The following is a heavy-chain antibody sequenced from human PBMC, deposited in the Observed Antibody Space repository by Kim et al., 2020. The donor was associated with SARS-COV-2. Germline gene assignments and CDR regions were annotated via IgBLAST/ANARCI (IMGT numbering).Heavy chain of an antibody. V-gene: IGHV4-59*08. CDR1: GGSISSYY. CDR2: IYYSGST. D-gene: IGHD5-12*01. CDR3: ARSVEMATIPEFDY. Sequence: SETLSLTCTVSGGSISSYYWSWIRQPPGKGLEWIGYIYYSGSTNYNPSLKSRVTISVDTSKNQFSLKLSSVTAADTAVYYCARSVEMATIPEFDYWGQGTLVTVSS. J-gene: IGHJ4*02.